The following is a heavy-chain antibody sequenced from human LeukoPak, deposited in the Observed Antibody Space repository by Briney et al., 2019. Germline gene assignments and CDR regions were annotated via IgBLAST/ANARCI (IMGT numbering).Heavy chain of an antibody. D-gene: IGHD3-22*01. CDR3: ARQITMIVGDAFNI. Sequence: PSETLSLTCTVSGGSISSSSYYWGWIRQPPGKGPEWIGSIYHSGSTYYNPSLKSRVTISVDTSKIQFSLKLSSVTAADTAVYYCARQITMIVGDAFNIWGQGTMVTVSS. J-gene: IGHJ3*02. CDR1: GGSISSSSYY. V-gene: IGHV4-39*07. CDR2: IYHSGST.